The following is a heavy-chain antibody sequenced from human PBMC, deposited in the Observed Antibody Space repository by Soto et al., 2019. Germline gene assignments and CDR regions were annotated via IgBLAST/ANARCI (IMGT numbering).Heavy chain of an antibody. J-gene: IGHJ4*02. CDR3: ATVPTYS. Sequence: PGASLRLSCAACGFTVSSNYMTWVRQAPGKGLEWVSVIYSGGSTYYADSVKGRFTISRDNSKNTLYLQMNSLGAEDTAVYYCATVPTYSWGQGTLVTVS. CDR2: IYSGGST. D-gene: IGHD6-6*01. V-gene: IGHV3-66*01. CDR1: GFTVSSNY.